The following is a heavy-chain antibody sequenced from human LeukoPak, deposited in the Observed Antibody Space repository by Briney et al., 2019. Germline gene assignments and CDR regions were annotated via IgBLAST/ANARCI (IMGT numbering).Heavy chain of an antibody. CDR3: ARDDFYGDHAFDY. CDR1: GFTFSSYG. J-gene: IGHJ4*02. V-gene: IGHV3-33*01. Sequence: AGGSLRLSCAASGFTFSSYGMHWVRQAPGKGLEWVAIIWYDGSNKYYADAVKGRFTISRDNSKNTLYLQMDSLRAEDTAVYYCARDDFYGDHAFDYWGQGTLVTVSS. D-gene: IGHD4-17*01. CDR2: IWYDGSNK.